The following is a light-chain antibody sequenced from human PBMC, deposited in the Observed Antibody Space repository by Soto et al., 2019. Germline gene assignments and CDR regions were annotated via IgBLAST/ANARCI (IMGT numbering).Light chain of an antibody. CDR3: QQYGRSLRT. CDR1: QSVDSTY. Sequence: IVLTHSPGTLSCSPGEIATLSFRASQSVDSTYLAWYQQKPGQAPRLLIYGASSRATGIPDRFSGGGSGTDFTLTISRLDPEDSAVYYCQQYGRSLRTFGQGTKVDIK. J-gene: IGKJ1*01. CDR2: GAS. V-gene: IGKV3-20*01.